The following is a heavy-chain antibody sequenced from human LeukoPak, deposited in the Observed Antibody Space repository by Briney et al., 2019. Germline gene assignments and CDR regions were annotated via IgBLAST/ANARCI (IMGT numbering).Heavy chain of an antibody. Sequence: ASVKVSCKASGYTFTGYYMHWVRQAPGQGLEWMGWINANSGDTKYAQKFQGRVTMTRDTSISAAYMELSRLRSDDTAMYYCAREISGYSDYWGQGTLVTVSS. CDR2: INANSGDT. CDR3: AREISGYSDY. D-gene: IGHD3-22*01. V-gene: IGHV1-2*02. CDR1: GYTFTGYY. J-gene: IGHJ4*02.